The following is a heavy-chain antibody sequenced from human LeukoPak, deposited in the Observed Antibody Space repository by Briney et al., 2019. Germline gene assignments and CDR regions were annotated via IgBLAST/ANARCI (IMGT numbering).Heavy chain of an antibody. CDR2: FDPEDGET. CDR3: ATDSRLNQLLKGDFDY. CDR1: GYALTELS. Sequence: ASVKVSCKVSGYALTELSMHWVRQAPGKGLEWMGGFDPEDGETIYAQKFQGRVTMTEDTSTDTAYMELSSLRSEDTAVYYCATDSRLNQLLKGDFDYWGQGTLVTVSS. J-gene: IGHJ4*02. V-gene: IGHV1-24*01. D-gene: IGHD2-2*01.